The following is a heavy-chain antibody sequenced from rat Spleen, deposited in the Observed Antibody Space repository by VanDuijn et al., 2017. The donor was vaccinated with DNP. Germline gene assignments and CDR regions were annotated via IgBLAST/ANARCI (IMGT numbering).Heavy chain of an antibody. Sequence: EVQLVESGGGLVQPGRSLKLSCAASGFTFSAYYMAWVRQAPAKGLEWVAYIGSPAYAPYYADSVKGRFTISRDDAKNTQYLQMDSLRSEDTATYYCARHEEYSSYVYGFAYWGRGVMVTVSS. CDR1: GFTFSAYY. V-gene: IGHV5S13*01. CDR3: ARHEEYSSYVYGFAY. J-gene: IGHJ2*01. CDR2: IGSPAYAP. D-gene: IGHD1-2*01.